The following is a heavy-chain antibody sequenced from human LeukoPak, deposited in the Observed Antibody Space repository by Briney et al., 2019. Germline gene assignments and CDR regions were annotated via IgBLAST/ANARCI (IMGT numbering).Heavy chain of an antibody. D-gene: IGHD5-12*01. CDR1: GLTFGRYW. CDR2: IYSGGST. CDR3: ASFSGYAFDY. V-gene: IGHV3-53*01. J-gene: IGHJ4*02. Sequence: GGSLRLSCAASGLTFGRYWLTWVRQAPGKGLEWVSVIYSGGSTYYADSVKGRFTISRDNSKNTLYLQMNSLRAEGTAVYYCASFSGYAFDYWGQGTLVTVSS.